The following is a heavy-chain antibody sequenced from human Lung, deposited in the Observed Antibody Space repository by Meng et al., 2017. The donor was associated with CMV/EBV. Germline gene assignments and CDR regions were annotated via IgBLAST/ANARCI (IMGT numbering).Heavy chain of an antibody. CDR2: IWYDGSNK. Sequence: GGSLRLSCAASGFTFSSYGMHWVRQAPGKGLEWVAVIWYDGSNKYYADSVKGRFTISRDNSKNTLYLQMNSLRAEDTAVYYCAKDLTSFYYYGSGSFLDYWGQGXLVTVSS. D-gene: IGHD3-10*01. J-gene: IGHJ4*02. V-gene: IGHV3-33*06. CDR1: GFTFSSYG. CDR3: AKDLTSFYYYGSGSFLDY.